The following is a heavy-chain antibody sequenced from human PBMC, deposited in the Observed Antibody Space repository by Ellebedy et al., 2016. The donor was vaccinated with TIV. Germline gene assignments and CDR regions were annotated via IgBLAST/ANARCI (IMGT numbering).Heavy chain of an antibody. D-gene: IGHD7-27*01. Sequence: GESLKISCAASGFTFSPYAMNWVRQAPGKGLEWVSHISGSSLTKNYADSVMGRFTISRDNAKNSLYLQMDSMRVEDTAVYYCPRDMAWGNERMNDAFDIWGQGTMVTVSS. CDR1: GFTFSPYA. J-gene: IGHJ3*02. CDR3: PRDMAWGNERMNDAFDI. V-gene: IGHV3-48*04. CDR2: ISGSSLTK.